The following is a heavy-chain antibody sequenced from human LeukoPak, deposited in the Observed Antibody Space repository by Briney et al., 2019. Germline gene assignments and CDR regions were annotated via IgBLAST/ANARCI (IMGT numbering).Heavy chain of an antibody. J-gene: IGHJ4*02. CDR2: VSTDGFST. CDR3: TRGSGSYFSAY. V-gene: IGHV3-23*01. Sequence: GGSLRLSCAASGFPFRNYGMSWVRQAPGKGLEWVSAVSTDGFSTYYADSVKGRFTISRDNSKNTLYLQMKSLRADDTAVYYCTRGSGSYFSAYWGQGTLVTVSS. D-gene: IGHD3-10*01. CDR1: GFPFRNYG.